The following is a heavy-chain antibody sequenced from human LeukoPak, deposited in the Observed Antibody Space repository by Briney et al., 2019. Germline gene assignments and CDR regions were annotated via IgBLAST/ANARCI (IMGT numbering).Heavy chain of an antibody. CDR1: GFTFSSYG. V-gene: IGHV3-23*01. CDR3: ARVDDSSGYPPRDYYMDV. J-gene: IGHJ6*03. Sequence: GGSLRLSCAASGFTFSSYGMSWVRQAPGKGLEWVSAISGSGGSTYYADSVKGRFTISRDNSKNTLYLQMNSLRAEDTAVYYCARVDDSSGYPPRDYYMDVWGKGTTVTVSS. CDR2: ISGSGGST. D-gene: IGHD3-22*01.